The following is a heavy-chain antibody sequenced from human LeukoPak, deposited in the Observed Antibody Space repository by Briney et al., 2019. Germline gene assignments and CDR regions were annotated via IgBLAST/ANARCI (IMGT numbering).Heavy chain of an antibody. CDR1: GFTVSSTY. CDR2: FYSDDIT. CDR3: ARRLSTGYYEF. D-gene: IGHD3-9*01. J-gene: IGHJ4*02. Sequence: GGSLRLSCAASGFTVSSTYMSWVRQAPGKGLEWVSVFYSDDITYYANSVKGRFIISRDNSKSMLYLQMNSLRVEDTAVYYRARRLSTGYYEFWGQGTLVTVSS. V-gene: IGHV3-66*01.